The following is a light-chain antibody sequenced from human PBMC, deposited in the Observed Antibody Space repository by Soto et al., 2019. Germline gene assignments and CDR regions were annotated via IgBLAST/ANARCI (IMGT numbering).Light chain of an antibody. V-gene: IGKV3-20*01. J-gene: IGKJ3*01. Sequence: ELVLTQSPGTLSLSPGERATLSCRASESIASSYLGWYQQKPGQAPRLLIYGASSRATGIPDRFSGSGSGTDFTLTITRLEPEDFALYYCQHYGTSPFTFGPGTKVEIK. CDR1: ESIASSY. CDR2: GAS. CDR3: QHYGTSPFT.